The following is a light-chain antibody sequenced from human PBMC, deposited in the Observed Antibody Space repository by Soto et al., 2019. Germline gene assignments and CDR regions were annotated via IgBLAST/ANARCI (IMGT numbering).Light chain of an antibody. CDR1: SANLGAGYD. CDR2: GNR. Sequence: QSVLTQPPSVSGAPGQRVTIPCTGNSANLGAGYDVHWYQQLPGTAPKLVIYGNRNRPSGVPERFSGSKSGTSASLAITGLQAEDEGDYYCQAYDYSLTASVFXGGTKVTVL. CDR3: QAYDYSLTASV. J-gene: IGLJ3*02. V-gene: IGLV1-40*01.